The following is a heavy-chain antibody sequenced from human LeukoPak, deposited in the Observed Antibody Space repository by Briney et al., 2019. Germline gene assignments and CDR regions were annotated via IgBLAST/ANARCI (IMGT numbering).Heavy chain of an antibody. J-gene: IGHJ4*02. CDR1: GYSFTSYW. D-gene: IGHD3-10*01. V-gene: IGHV5-51*01. CDR3: ARHPMVRGVIAQLDY. CDR2: IYPGDSDT. Sequence: HGESLKISCKGSGYSFTSYWIGWVRQMPGKGLEWMGIIYPGDSDTRYSPSFQGQVTISADKSISTAYLQWSSLKASDTAMYYCARHPMVRGVIAQLDYWGQGTLVTVSS.